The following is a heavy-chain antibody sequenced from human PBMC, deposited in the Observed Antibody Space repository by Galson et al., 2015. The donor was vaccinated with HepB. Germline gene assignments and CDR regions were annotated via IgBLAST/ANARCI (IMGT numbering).Heavy chain of an antibody. CDR2: IWFDGTND. CDR1: GFTFSSYG. J-gene: IGHJ4*02. V-gene: IGHV3-33*01. CDR3: ARASGGCYPSATYY. Sequence: SLRLSCAASGFTFSSYGMHWVRQAPGKGLEWVAAIWFDGTNDYYSGSVKGRFTISRDNSENTLHLQMNNPRVEDTAVYFCARASGGCYPSATYYWGQGALVTVSS. D-gene: IGHD3-10*01.